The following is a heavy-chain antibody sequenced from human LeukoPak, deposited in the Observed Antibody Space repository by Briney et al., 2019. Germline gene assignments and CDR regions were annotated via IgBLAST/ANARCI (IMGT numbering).Heavy chain of an antibody. CDR3: ARGAEITRFDF. CDR2: TYYRSKWYN. V-gene: IGHV6-1*01. CDR1: GDSVSSNSAA. D-gene: IGHD5-24*01. J-gene: IGHJ4*02. Sequence: SQTLSLTCAISGDSVSSNSAACNWIRHSPSRGLEWLGRTYYRSKWYNDYAVSVKSQITINPDTSKYPLSLQLNSAAPEDPAVYYCARGAEITRFDFWGQGTLVTVSS.